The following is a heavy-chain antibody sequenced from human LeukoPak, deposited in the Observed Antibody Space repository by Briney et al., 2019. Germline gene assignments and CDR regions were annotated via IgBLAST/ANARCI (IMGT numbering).Heavy chain of an antibody. Sequence: PGGSLRLSCAASGFTFSSYAMHWVRQAPGKGLEWVGRIKSKTDGGTTDYAAPVKGRFTISRDNSKNTLYLQMNSLRAEDTAVYYCAKEDAPLAYCGGDCSPIDYWGQGTLVTVSS. D-gene: IGHD2-21*01. J-gene: IGHJ4*02. CDR3: AKEDAPLAYCGGDCSPIDY. CDR2: IKSKTDGGTT. CDR1: GFTFSSYA. V-gene: IGHV3-15*01.